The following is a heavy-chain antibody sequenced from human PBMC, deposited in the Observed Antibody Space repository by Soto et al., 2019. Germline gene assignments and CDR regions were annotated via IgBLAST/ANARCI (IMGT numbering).Heavy chain of an antibody. CDR2: ISYDGSKK. V-gene: IGHV3-30-3*01. D-gene: IGHD2-2*01. Sequence: PGGSLSLSCAASGFTLSSSAMNWVRQAPGKGLEWLSVISYDGSKKYYADSVKGRFTISRDDSKNTLYLQMHSLRADDTAVYYCTRDRCSGTSCYFRYWGQGTLVTVSS. CDR1: GFTLSSSA. CDR3: TRDRCSGTSCYFRY. J-gene: IGHJ4*02.